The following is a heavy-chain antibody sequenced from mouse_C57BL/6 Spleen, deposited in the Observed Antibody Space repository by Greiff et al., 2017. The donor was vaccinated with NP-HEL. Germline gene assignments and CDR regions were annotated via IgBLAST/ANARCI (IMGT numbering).Heavy chain of an antibody. J-gene: IGHJ1*03. CDR1: GYTFTSYW. D-gene: IGHD1-1*01. Sequence: QVQLQQPGAELVMPGASVKLSCKASGYTFTSYWMHWVKQRPGQGLEWIGEIDPSDSYTNYNQKFKGKSTLTVDKSSSTAYMQLSSLTSEDSAVYYCARPRYDCSSYDWYFDVWGTGTTVTVSS. CDR2: IDPSDSYT. CDR3: ARPRYDCSSYDWYFDV. V-gene: IGHV1-69*01.